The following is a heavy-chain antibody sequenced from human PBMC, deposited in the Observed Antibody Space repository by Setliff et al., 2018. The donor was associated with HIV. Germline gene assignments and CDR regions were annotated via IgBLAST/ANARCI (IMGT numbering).Heavy chain of an antibody. CDR2: ITHSGTT. CDR3: ARGRCSGGSCYGRYSYFYMDV. D-gene: IGHD2-15*01. Sequence: PSETLSLTCAVYGESFSDYSWTWIRQPPGKGLEWTGEITHSGTTNYNPSLKSRVTILVDTSKNQFSLIVNSLTAADTAVYYSARGRCSGGSCYGRYSYFYMDVWGKGTTVTVSS. CDR1: GESFSDYS. J-gene: IGHJ6*03. V-gene: IGHV4-34*01.